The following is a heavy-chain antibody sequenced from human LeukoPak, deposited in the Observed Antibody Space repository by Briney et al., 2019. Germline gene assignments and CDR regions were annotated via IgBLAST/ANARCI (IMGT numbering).Heavy chain of an antibody. CDR3: ARHGNWEPFDY. Sequence: SETLSLTCVLSGASIRSSDYYWAWIRQPPGQGLEWIGTVYYSGSTYYNPSLKSRVTISVDTSKNSFSLNVTSLTAADTAVYYCARHGNWEPFDYWGQGSLDTLSS. D-gene: IGHD1-1*01. CDR2: VYYSGST. V-gene: IGHV4-39*01. CDR1: GASIRSSDYY. J-gene: IGHJ4*02.